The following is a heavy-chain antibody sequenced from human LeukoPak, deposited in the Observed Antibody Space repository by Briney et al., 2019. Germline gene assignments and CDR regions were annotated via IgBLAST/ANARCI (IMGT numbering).Heavy chain of an antibody. CDR1: GGSFSGYY. J-gene: IGHJ6*02. Sequence: PSETLSLTCAVYGGSFSGYYWSWIRQPPGKGLEWIGEINHSGSTNYNPSLKSRVTISVDTSKNQFSLKLSSVTAADTAVYYCARDMGIVGATLPPFYYYYGMDVWGQGTTVTVSS. CDR2: INHSGST. V-gene: IGHV4-34*01. D-gene: IGHD1-26*01. CDR3: ARDMGIVGATLPPFYYYYGMDV.